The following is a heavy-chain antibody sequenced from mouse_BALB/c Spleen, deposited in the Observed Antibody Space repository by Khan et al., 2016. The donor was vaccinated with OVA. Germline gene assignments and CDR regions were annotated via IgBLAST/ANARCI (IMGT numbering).Heavy chain of an antibody. CDR3: VRDGAYHRNDGWFAY. Sequence: VQLQESGAELARPGASVKMSCKASGYTFTSYTIHWIKKRPGQGLEWIGYINPSNDYTNYNQKFKDKATLTTDKSYTTAYLRLSSLTSDDSAVYNCVRDGAYHRNDGWFAYWGQGTLVTVSA. CDR1: GYTFTSYT. D-gene: IGHD2-14*01. J-gene: IGHJ3*01. V-gene: IGHV1-4*01. CDR2: INPSNDYT.